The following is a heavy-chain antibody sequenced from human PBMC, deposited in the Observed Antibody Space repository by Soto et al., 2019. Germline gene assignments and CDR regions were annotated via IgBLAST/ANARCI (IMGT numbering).Heavy chain of an antibody. D-gene: IGHD1-7*01. V-gene: IGHV3-30-3*01. CDR2: ISYDGSNK. CDR3: ARDETGTFYYYYYGMDV. J-gene: IGHJ6*02. Sequence: HPGGSLRLSCAASGFTFSSYAMHWVRQAPGKGLEWVAVISYDGSNKYYADSVKGRFTISRDNSKNTLYLQMNSLRAEDTAVYYCARDETGTFYYYYYGMDVWGQGTTVTVSS. CDR1: GFTFSSYA.